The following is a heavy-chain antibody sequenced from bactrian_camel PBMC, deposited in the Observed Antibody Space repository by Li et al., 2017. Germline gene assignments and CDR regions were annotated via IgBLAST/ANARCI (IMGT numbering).Heavy chain of an antibody. CDR2: KQSDSST. Sequence: HVQLVESGGGSVQAGGSLSLSCTASGFRFDGSDWGWYRQGPGTKCEVVSRKQSDSSTDYSESVKGRFTISQDNSKNTLYLQMNNLKPEDTAMYYCAADPDTYSDYDCLVHPYTYIYWGQGTQVTVS. CDR1: GFRFDGSD. J-gene: IGHJ4*01. D-gene: IGHD4*01. V-gene: IGHV3S55*01. CDR3: AADPDTYSDYDCLVHPYTYIY.